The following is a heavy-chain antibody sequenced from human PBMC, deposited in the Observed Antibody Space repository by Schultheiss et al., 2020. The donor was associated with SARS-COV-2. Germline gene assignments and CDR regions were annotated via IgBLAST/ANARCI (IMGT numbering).Heavy chain of an antibody. CDR3: ASTGPPALYCSSTSCQGGAAFDI. D-gene: IGHD2-2*01. CDR2: IYTSGST. V-gene: IGHV4-4*07. Sequence: SETLSLTCTVSGGSISSYYWSWIRQPAGKGLEWIGRIYTSGSTNYNPSLKSRVTMSVDTSKNQFSLKLSSVTAADTAVYYCASTGPPALYCSSTSCQGGAAFDIWGQGTMVTVSS. J-gene: IGHJ3*02. CDR1: GGSISSYY.